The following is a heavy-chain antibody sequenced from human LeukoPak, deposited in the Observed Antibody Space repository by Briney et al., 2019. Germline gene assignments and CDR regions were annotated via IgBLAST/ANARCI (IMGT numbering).Heavy chain of an antibody. CDR2: ISGSGVGT. J-gene: IGHJ3*02. CDR1: GFTFSSYG. CDR3: AKGGSAGNDAFDI. Sequence: GGSLRLSCAASGFTFSSYGMSWVRQAPGKRLEWVSAISGSGVGTYYADSVKGRFTISRDNSKNTLYLQMNSLRAEDTAVYYCAKGGSAGNDAFDIWGLGTMVTVSS. D-gene: IGHD1-1*01. V-gene: IGHV3-23*01.